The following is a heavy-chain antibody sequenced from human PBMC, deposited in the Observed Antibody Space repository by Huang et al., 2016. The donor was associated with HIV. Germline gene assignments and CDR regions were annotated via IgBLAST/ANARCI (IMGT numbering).Heavy chain of an antibody. CDR2: ISGYNGKT. CDR3: ARERYYYDRSGYYTPVEYFHH. CDR1: GYTFTNYA. J-gene: IGHJ1*01. Sequence: QVQLVQSGAEVKKPGASVKVSCKASGYTFTNYAINWVRQAPGQSLEWMGWISGYNGKTNYAQKVQGRVTSTKDTSTSTAYMELRSLISDDTAVYYCARERYYYDRSGYYTPVEYFHHWGQGTLVTVSS. D-gene: IGHD3-22*01. V-gene: IGHV1-18*01.